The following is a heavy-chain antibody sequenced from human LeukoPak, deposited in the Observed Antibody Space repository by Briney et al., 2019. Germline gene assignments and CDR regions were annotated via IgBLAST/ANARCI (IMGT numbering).Heavy chain of an antibody. V-gene: IGHV4-59*01. J-gene: IGHJ5*02. D-gene: IGHD6-19*01. CDR1: GGSISPYY. CDR2: IYYSGST. Sequence: PSETLSLTCTVSGGSISPYYWSWIRQPPGKGLEWIGYIYYSGSTNYNPSLKSRVTISVDTSKNQFSLKLSSVTAADTAVYYCARGGWYSISWGRGTLVTVSS. CDR3: ARGGWYSIS.